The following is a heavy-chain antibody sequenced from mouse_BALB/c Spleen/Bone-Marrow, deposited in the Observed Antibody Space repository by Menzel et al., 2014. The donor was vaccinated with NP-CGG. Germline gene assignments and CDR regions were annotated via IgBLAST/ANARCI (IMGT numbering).Heavy chain of an antibody. CDR3: ARSDGYRTMDY. CDR2: IYPGDGDT. Sequence: LQESGPELVKPGASVKISCKASGYAFSTSWMNWVKQRPGQGLEWIGRIYPGDGDTNYNGKFKGEATLTADKSSSTAYMQLSSLTSVDPAVYFCARSDGYRTMDYWGQGTSVTVSS. V-gene: IGHV1-82*01. CDR1: GYAFSTSW. D-gene: IGHD2-3*01. J-gene: IGHJ4*01.